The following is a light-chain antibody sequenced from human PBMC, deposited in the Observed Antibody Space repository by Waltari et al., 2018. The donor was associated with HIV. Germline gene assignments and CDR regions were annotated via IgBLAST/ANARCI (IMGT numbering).Light chain of an antibody. Sequence: DMVLTQSPGTLSLSLGERATLSCRASHNFNNRYLAWYQLKPGQPPRLLIYAASNRAPGIPARFSGRGSGTDFTLTITRLEPEDFAVYSCHQYGNPPFTFGQGSKLEI. CDR2: AAS. CDR3: HQYGNPPFT. CDR1: HNFNNRY. V-gene: IGKV3-20*01. J-gene: IGKJ2*01.